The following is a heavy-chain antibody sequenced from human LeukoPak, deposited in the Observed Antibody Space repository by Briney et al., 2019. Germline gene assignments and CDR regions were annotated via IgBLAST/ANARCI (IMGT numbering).Heavy chain of an antibody. V-gene: IGHV1-2*02. CDR2: INPNSGGT. CDR3: ARAGFGKDAFDI. CDR1: GYTFTGYY. J-gene: IGHJ3*02. Sequence: GASVKVSCKASGYTFTGYYMHWVRQAPGQGLEWMGWINPNSGGTNYAQKLQGRVTMTTDTSTSTAYMELRSLRSDDTAVYYCARAGFGKDAFDIWGQGTMVTVSS. D-gene: IGHD3-3*01.